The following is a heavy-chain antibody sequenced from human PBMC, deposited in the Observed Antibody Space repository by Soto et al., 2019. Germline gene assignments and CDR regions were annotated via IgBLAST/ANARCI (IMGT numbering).Heavy chain of an antibody. CDR1: GFTFSSYV. CDR2: ISYDGSNK. CDR3: ARDEMGYDILTGYYYYYYGMDV. Sequence: GGSLRLSCAASGFTFSSYVMHWVRQAPGKGLEWVALISYDGSNKYYADSVKGRFTISRDNSKNTLYLQINSLRAEDTAMYYCARDEMGYDILTGYYYYYYGMDVWGQGTTVTVSS. V-gene: IGHV3-30-3*01. D-gene: IGHD3-9*01. J-gene: IGHJ6*02.